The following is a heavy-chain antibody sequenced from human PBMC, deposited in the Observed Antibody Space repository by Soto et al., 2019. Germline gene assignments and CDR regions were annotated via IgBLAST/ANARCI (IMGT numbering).Heavy chain of an antibody. J-gene: IGHJ5*02. CDR1: GGSISSGGYS. CDR3: ARWRMYAPRFDT. V-gene: IGHV4-30-2*01. D-gene: IGHD2-8*01. Sequence: QLQLQESGSGLVKPSQTLSLTCAVSGGSISSGGYSWSWIRQPPGKGLERIGYIYHSGSTYYNPSLKGRVTISVDRSKSQFSLKLSSVTAAEMVVYYCARWRMYAPRFDTWGEGSLVSVSS. CDR2: IYHSGST.